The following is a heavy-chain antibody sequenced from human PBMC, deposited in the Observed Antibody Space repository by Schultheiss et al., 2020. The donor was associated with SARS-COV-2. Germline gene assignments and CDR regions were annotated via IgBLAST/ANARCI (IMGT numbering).Heavy chain of an antibody. CDR3: ASTLGPYCSSTSCYDRGDV. V-gene: IGHV4-34*01. D-gene: IGHD2-2*01. CDR1: GGSFSGYY. CDR2: IYYSGST. Sequence: SETLSLTCAVYGGSFSGYYWSWIRQHPGKGLEWIGYIYYSGSTYYNPSLKSRVTISVDTSKNQFSLKLSSVTAADTAVYYCASTLGPYCSSTSCYDRGDVWGKGTTVTVSS. J-gene: IGHJ6*04.